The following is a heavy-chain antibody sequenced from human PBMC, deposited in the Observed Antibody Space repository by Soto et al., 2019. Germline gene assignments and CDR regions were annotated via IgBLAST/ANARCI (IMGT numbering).Heavy chain of an antibody. V-gene: IGHV3-30-3*01. CDR3: ARDFGVWELPMVRGVIPQIYYYSMDV. CDR2: ISYDGSNK. CDR1: GFTFSSYA. J-gene: IGHJ6*02. D-gene: IGHD3-10*01. Sequence: GGSLRLSCAASGFTFSSYAMHWVRQAPGKGLEWVAVISYDGSNKYYADSVKGRFTISRDNSKNTLYLQMNSLRAEDTAVYYCARDFGVWELPMVRGVIPQIYYYSMDVWGQATTVTVS.